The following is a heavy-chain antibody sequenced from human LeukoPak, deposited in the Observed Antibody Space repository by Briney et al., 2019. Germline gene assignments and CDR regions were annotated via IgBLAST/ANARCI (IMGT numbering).Heavy chain of an antibody. V-gene: IGHV4-30-2*01. CDR2: IYHSGST. D-gene: IGHD6-13*01. CDR3: ARVIAAAGTNWFDP. Sequence: PSETLSLTCTVSGGSISSGGYYWSWIRQHPGKGLEWIGYIYHSGSTYYNPSLKSRVTISVDRSKNQFSLKLSSVTAADTAVYYCARVIAAAGTNWFDPWGQGTLVTVSS. J-gene: IGHJ5*02. CDR1: GGSISSGGYY.